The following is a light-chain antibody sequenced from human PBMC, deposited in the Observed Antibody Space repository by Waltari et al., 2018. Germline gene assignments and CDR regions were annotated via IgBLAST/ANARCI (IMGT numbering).Light chain of an antibody. CDR3: QHTYSIPWT. V-gene: IGKV1-39*01. CDR1: QYISSY. Sequence: DIQMTQSPSSLSAFVGDRVPLTCRARQYISSYLNWYQHKSGKAPKLLIYAASSLQSGIPSRFSGSGSGTDFTLTISNLQPEDFATYFCQHTYSIPWTFGQGTKVEIE. CDR2: AAS. J-gene: IGKJ1*01.